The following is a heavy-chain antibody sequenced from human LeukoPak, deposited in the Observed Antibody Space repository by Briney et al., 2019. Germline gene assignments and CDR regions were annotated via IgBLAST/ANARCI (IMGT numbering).Heavy chain of an antibody. CDR2: INWNGGST. Sequence: GGSLRLSCAASGFTFGDYGMSWVRQAPGKGLEWVSGINWNGGSTGYADSVKGRFTISRDNAKNSLYLQMNSLRAEDTALYYCARARGYSYGSLIDYWGQGTLVTVSS. J-gene: IGHJ4*02. D-gene: IGHD5-18*01. CDR3: ARARGYSYGSLIDY. CDR1: GFTFGDYG. V-gene: IGHV3-20*04.